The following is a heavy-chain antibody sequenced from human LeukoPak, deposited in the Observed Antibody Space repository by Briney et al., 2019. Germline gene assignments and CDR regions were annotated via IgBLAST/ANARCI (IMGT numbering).Heavy chain of an antibody. V-gene: IGHV3-21*01. D-gene: IGHD5-18*01. J-gene: IGHJ4*02. Sequence: GGSLRLSCAASGFTFSSYSMNWVRQAPGKGLEWVSSISSSRSYIYYADSVKGRFTISRDNAKNSLYLQMNSLRAEDTAVYYCAREVTGSSYGYDYWGQGTLVTVSS. CDR2: ISSSRSYI. CDR3: AREVTGSSYGYDY. CDR1: GFTFSSYS.